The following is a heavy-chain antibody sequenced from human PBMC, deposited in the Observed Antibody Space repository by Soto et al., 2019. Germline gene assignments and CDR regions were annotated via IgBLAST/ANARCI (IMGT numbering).Heavy chain of an antibody. V-gene: IGHV1-69*02. CDR3: VYRVIEAEPLGHPNYYYGMDV. J-gene: IGHJ6*02. CDR2: IIPILGIA. CDR1: GGTFSSYT. D-gene: IGHD3-16*02. Sequence: SVKVSCKASGGTFSSYTISWVRQAPGQGLEWMGRIIPILGIANYAQKFQGRVTITADKSTSTAYMELSSLRSEDTAVYYCVYRVIEAEPLGHPNYYYGMDVWGQGTTVTVSS.